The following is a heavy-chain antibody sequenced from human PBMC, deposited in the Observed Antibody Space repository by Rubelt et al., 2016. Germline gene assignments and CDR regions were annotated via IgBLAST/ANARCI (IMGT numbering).Heavy chain of an antibody. D-gene: IGHD2-15*01. Sequence: EVQLLESGGGLVQPGGSLRLSCAASGFTVRSNYISWVRQAPGKGMEWVSAIYSDDNTYYEDSVKGRFTISRDNAKNSLYLQMNSLRDEDTAVYYCARDPDYCSGGHCYAFDSWGQGTLVTVSS. CDR1: GFTVRSNY. J-gene: IGHJ4*02. V-gene: IGHV3-66*01. CDR2: IYSDDNT. CDR3: ARDPDYCSGGHCYAFDS.